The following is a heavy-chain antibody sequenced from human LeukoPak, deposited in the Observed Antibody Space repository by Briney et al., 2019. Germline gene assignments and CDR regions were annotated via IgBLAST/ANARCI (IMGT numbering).Heavy chain of an antibody. Sequence: ASVKVSCKASGYTFTSYDINWVRQATGQGLEWMGWMNPNSGNTGYAQKFQGRVTITRNTSISTAYMELSSLRSEDTAVYYCARDPSNSVGNRIYFDFWGQGTLVTVS. CDR1: GYTFTSYD. J-gene: IGHJ4*02. D-gene: IGHD5/OR15-5a*01. CDR3: ARDPSNSVGNRIYFDF. V-gene: IGHV1-8*03. CDR2: MNPNSGNT.